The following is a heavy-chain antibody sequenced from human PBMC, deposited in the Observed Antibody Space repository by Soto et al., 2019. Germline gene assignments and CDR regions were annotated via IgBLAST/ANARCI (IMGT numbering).Heavy chain of an antibody. D-gene: IGHD1-26*01. V-gene: IGHV1-69*02. Sequence: QVQLVQSGAEVKKPGSSVKVSCKASGGTFSSYIISWVRQAPGQGLEWMGRIIPILGIANYAQKFQGRVTITADKSTSTAYMALGSLRSEDTAVYYCARFPQTAIVGAAYFDYWGQGTLVTVSS. CDR3: ARFPQTAIVGAAYFDY. J-gene: IGHJ4*02. CDR1: GGTFSSYI. CDR2: IIPILGIA.